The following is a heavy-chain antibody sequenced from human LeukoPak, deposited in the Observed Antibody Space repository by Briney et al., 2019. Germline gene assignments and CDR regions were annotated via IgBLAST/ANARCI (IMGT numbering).Heavy chain of an antibody. D-gene: IGHD6-13*01. Sequence: PGGSLRLSCAASGFTFSDYYMSWIRQAPGKGLEWVAVVSSDGSNKYYADSVKGRFTISRDTSKNMVYLQMKSLGAEDTAVYYCARGYSSSWLGYFDYWGQGTLVTVSS. CDR3: ARGYSSSWLGYFDY. V-gene: IGHV3-30*03. CDR2: VSSDGSNK. CDR1: GFTFSDYY. J-gene: IGHJ4*02.